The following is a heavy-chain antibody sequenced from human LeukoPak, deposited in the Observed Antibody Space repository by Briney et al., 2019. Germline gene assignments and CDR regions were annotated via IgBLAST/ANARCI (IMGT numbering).Heavy chain of an antibody. V-gene: IGHV4-38-2*02. D-gene: IGHD6-13*01. CDR2: IYHSGST. J-gene: IGHJ5*02. CDR1: GYFISSGYY. CDR3: ARDQYSSSLNGFDP. Sequence: SETLSLTCNVSGYFISSGYYWGWIRQPPGKGLEWIGSIYHSGSTYYNPSLNSRITISKDTSKNQFSLKLSSVTAADTAVYYCARDQYSSSLNGFDPWGQGTLVTVSS.